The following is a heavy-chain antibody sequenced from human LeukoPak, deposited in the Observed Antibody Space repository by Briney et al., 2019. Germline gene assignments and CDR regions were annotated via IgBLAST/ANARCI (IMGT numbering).Heavy chain of an antibody. CDR3: WSGDALSDPNVCLI. V-gene: IGHV3-48*02. D-gene: IGHD3-3*01. Sequence: GGSLRLSCAASGFTCSRYTMNWVRQAPGKGLEWLSYITVSSTTYYIDSVQGRFTISRDNAKNSLYLQINNPRDEEPAFYLLWSGDALSDPNVCLIWGQGTMDTV. CDR2: ITVSSTT. J-gene: IGHJ3*02. CDR1: GFTCSRYT.